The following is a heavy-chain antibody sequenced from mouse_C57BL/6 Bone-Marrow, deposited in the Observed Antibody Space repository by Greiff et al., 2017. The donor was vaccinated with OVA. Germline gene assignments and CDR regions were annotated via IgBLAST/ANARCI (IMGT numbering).Heavy chain of an antibody. J-gene: IGHJ4*01. CDR3: AKRGFTTVVAPYAMDY. CDR1: GFSLTSYG. V-gene: IGHV2-5*01. Sequence: VKLMESGPGLVQPSQSLSITCTVSGFSLTSYGVHWVRQSPGKGLEWLGVIWRGGSTDYNAAFMSRLSITKDNSKSQVFFKMNSLQADDTAIYYCAKRGFTTVVAPYAMDYWGQGTSVTVSS. D-gene: IGHD1-1*01. CDR2: IWRGGST.